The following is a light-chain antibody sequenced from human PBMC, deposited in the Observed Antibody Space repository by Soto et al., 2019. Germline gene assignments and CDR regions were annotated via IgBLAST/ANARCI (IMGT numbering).Light chain of an antibody. V-gene: IGLV2-14*01. J-gene: IGLJ1*01. CDR2: DVS. CDR1: SSDVGGYKY. Sequence: QSVLTQPASVSGSPGQSITISCTGTSSDVGGYKYVSWYQQHPGKAPKLMIYDVSNRPSGVSNRFSGSKSGNTASLNISGLHAEDEADYYCSSYRSSSTLYVFGTGTKLTVL. CDR3: SSYRSSSTLYV.